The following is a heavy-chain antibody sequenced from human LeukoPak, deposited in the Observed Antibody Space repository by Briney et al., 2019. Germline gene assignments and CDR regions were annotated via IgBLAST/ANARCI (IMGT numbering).Heavy chain of an antibody. CDR2: IYWNDDK. D-gene: IGHD3-9*01. CDR1: GGSISSYYW. Sequence: TLSLTCTVSGGSISSYYWSWIRQPPGKALEWLALIYWNDDKRYSPSLKSRLTITKDTSKNQVVLTMTNMDPVDTATYYCAHRIDILTGYGVRLNPGPQYDYWGQGTLVTVSS. CDR3: AHRIDILTGYGVRLNPGPQYDY. J-gene: IGHJ4*02. V-gene: IGHV2-5*01.